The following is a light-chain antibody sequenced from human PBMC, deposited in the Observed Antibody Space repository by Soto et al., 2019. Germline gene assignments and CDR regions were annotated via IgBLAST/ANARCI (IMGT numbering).Light chain of an antibody. J-gene: IGLJ1*01. CDR2: DVS. Sequence: QSALTQPRAVSGSPGQSVTISCTGTSSGVGGYNYVSWYQQHPGKAPQLMIYDVSKRPSGVPDRFSGSKSGNTASLTISGLQAEDEADYYCCSYAGSYTLGVFGTGTKLTVL. CDR1: SSGVGGYNY. V-gene: IGLV2-11*01. CDR3: CSYAGSYTLGV.